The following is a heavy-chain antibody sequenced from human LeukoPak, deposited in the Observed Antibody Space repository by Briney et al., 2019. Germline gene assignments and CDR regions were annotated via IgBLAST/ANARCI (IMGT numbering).Heavy chain of an antibody. V-gene: IGHV3-21*01. J-gene: IGHJ6*03. CDR1: VVTFTTDS. CDR2: ISSSSSYI. Sequence: KPRGSLRLSCAAPVVTFTTDSMSWGRQGPREGLGWVSSISSSSSYIYYEDSVKGRFTISRDNAKNSLYLQMNSLRADDTAVYYCARVVTVAWSERRPGYYYMDVWGKGTTVTVSS. D-gene: IGHD1-1*01. CDR3: ARVVTVAWSERRPGYYYMDV.